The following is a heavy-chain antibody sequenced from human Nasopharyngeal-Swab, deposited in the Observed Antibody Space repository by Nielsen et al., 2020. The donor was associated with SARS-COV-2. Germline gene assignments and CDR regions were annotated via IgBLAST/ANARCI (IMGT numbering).Heavy chain of an antibody. V-gene: IGHV3-21*01. J-gene: IGHJ4*02. CDR2: ISSSSNYI. D-gene: IGHD2-2*01. Sequence: GGSLRLSCVTSGFTFNMYSMHWVRQAPGKGLEWVSSISSSSNYIYYGDSVKGRFTISRDNAKNSLYLQMNSLRAEDTAVYYCARDFGFCSSTSCSLLTFDYWGQGTLVTVSS. CDR3: ARDFGFCSSTSCSLLTFDY. CDR1: GFTFNMYS.